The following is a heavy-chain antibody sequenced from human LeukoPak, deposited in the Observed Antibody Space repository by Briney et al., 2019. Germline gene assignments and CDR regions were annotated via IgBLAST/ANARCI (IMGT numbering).Heavy chain of an antibody. CDR1: GFTFSSYW. V-gene: IGHV3-30*02. CDR2: IRYDGSNK. J-gene: IGHJ3*02. Sequence: GGSLRLSCAASGFTFSSYWMHWVRQAPGKGLEWVAFIRYDGSNKYYADSVKGRFTISRDNSKNTLYLQMNSLRAEDTAVYYCAKDGYSSSWYGVVKQSDAFDIWGQGTMVTVSS. D-gene: IGHD6-13*01. CDR3: AKDGYSSSWYGVVKQSDAFDI.